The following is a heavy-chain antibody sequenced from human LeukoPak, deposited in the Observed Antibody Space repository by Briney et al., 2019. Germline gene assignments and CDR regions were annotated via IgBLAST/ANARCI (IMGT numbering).Heavy chain of an antibody. CDR2: INPNSGGT. Sequence: ASVKVSCKASGYTFTGYYMHSVRQAPGQGLEWMGWINPNSGGTNYAQKFQGRVTMTRDTSISTAYMELSRLTSDDTALYYCARDIYGDYEGYWGQGTLVTVSS. V-gene: IGHV1-2*02. D-gene: IGHD4-17*01. CDR1: GYTFTGYY. J-gene: IGHJ4*02. CDR3: ARDIYGDYEGY.